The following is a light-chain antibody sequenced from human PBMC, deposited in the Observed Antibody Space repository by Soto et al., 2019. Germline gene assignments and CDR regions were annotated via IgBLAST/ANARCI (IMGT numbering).Light chain of an antibody. CDR2: GAS. Sequence: IVMTQSPGTLSVSPGERATLSCRASQSVGSDLVWYRQKPGQAPRLLIYGASTRATGIPARFSGSGSGTEFTLTISSLQSEDFAVYYCQQYNNWPRTFGQGTKVDIK. J-gene: IGKJ1*01. V-gene: IGKV3-15*01. CDR3: QQYNNWPRT. CDR1: QSVGSD.